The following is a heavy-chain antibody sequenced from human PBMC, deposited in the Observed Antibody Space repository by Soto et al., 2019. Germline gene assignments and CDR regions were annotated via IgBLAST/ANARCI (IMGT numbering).Heavy chain of an antibody. J-gene: IGHJ5*02. CDR3: ARREYYYDSSGYYYAWFDP. CDR2: IYYSGST. CDR1: GGSISSGDYY. D-gene: IGHD3-22*01. V-gene: IGHV4-30-4*01. Sequence: PSETLSLTCTVSGGSISSGDYYWSWIRQPPGKGLEWIGYIYYSGSTYYNPSLKSRVTISVDTSKNQFSLKLSSVTAADTAVYYCARREYYYDSSGYYYAWFDPWGKGTLVTVS.